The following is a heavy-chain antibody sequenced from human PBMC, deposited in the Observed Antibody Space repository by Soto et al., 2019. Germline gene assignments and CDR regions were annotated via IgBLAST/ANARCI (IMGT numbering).Heavy chain of an antibody. CDR2: IDHSGST. J-gene: IGHJ4*02. CDR1: GGSIRSNKW. D-gene: IGHD5-18*01. V-gene: IGHV4-4*02. Sequence: QVQLQESGPGLVKPSGTLSLTCGVSGGSIRSNKWWSWVRQPPGKGLEWIGEIDHSGSTNYNPSLKGRVTISVAKAKNQISLKLNSVTAADTAVYYCARWVDWMQQVLWCQGTLVTVSS. CDR3: ARWVDWMQQVL.